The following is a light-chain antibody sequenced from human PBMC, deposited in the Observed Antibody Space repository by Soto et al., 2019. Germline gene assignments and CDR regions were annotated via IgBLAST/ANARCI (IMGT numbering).Light chain of an antibody. CDR2: DAS. CDR3: QQYGSSGT. CDR1: QSVSSY. V-gene: IGKV3-11*01. J-gene: IGKJ1*01. Sequence: EIVLTQSPATLSLSPGERATLSFRASQSVSSYLAWYQQKPGQAPRLLIYDASNRATGIPARFSGSGSGTDFTLTISTLEPEDFAVYYCQQYGSSGTFSQGTKVDI.